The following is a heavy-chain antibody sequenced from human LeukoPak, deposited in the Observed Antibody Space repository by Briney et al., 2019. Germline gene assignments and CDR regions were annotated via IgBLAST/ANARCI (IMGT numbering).Heavy chain of an antibody. V-gene: IGHV4-59*01. CDR1: GGSISSYY. D-gene: IGHD5-18*01. J-gene: IGHJ6*03. CDR2: IYYSGST. CDR3: ARISLDTAMVRDYYYYYYMDV. Sequence: SETLSLTCTVSGGSISSYYWGWIRQPPGKGLEWIGYIYYSGSTNYNPSLKSRVTISVDTSKNQFSLKLSSVTAADTAVYYCARISLDTAMVRDYYYYYYMDVWGKGTRVTVSS.